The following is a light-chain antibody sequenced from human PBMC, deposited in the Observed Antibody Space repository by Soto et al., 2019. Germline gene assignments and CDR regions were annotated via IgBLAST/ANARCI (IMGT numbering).Light chain of an antibody. CDR1: QSLSGK. CDR3: QQYKNWPIT. CDR2: DAS. V-gene: IGKV3-15*01. J-gene: IGKJ5*01. Sequence: EIVMTQSPGTLSVSPGERATLSCRASQSLSGKLAWYQQTPGQAPRLLIHDASTRATGVPARFSGSGSGTEFTLTISSLQSEDFAVYYCQQYKNWPITFGQGTRLAVK.